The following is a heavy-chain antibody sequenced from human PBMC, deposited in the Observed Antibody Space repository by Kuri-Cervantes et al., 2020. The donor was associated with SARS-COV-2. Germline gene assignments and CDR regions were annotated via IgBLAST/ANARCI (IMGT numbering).Heavy chain of an antibody. J-gene: IGHJ4*02. CDR2: INHSGST. V-gene: IGHV4-34*01. D-gene: IGHD3-16*02. CDR3: ARDDTFGGVIAHY. CDR1: GGSFSAYY. Sequence: SETLSLTCAVFGGSFSAYYWNWIRQLPGKGLECIGEINHSGSTNYNPSLNSRVTISIDTSNNHFSLRPSSVTAADTAVYYWARDDTFGGVIAHYWGQGTLVTVSS.